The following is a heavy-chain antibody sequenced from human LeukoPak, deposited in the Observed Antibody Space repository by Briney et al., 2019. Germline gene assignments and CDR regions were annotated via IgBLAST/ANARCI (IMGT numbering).Heavy chain of an antibody. CDR2: ICNSGGST. V-gene: IGHV3-23*01. D-gene: IGHD3-16*02. CDR3: ARGLSTFDY. Sequence: GGSLRLSCAASGFTFGSYAMSWVRQAPGKGLEWVSSICNSGGSTYYADSVKGRFTISRDNSKNTLFLQMNSLRAEDTAVYYCARGLSTFDYWGQGTLVTVSS. CDR1: GFTFGSYA. J-gene: IGHJ4*02.